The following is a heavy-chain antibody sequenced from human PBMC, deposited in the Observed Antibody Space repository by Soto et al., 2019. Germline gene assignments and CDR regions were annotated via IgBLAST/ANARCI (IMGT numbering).Heavy chain of an antibody. V-gene: IGHV3-64D*08. Sequence: EVQLVESGGGLVQPGGSLRLSCSASGFTFSSYAMHWVRQAPGKGLEYVSAISSNGGSTYYADSVKGRFTISRDNSKNTLYLQMSSLRAEDTAVYYCLGGGSGSKYYYYYGMDVWGQGTTVTVSS. J-gene: IGHJ6*02. D-gene: IGHD3-10*01. CDR3: LGGGSGSKYYYYYGMDV. CDR1: GFTFSSYA. CDR2: ISSNGGST.